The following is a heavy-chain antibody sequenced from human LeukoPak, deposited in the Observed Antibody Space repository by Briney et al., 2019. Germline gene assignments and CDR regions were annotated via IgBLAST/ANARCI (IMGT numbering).Heavy chain of an antibody. Sequence: PSETLSLTCAVYGGSFSGYYWSWIRQPPGKGLEWIGEINHSGSTNYNPSLKSRVTISVDTSKNQFSLKLSSVTAADTAVYYCARARYYYDSSGYLYFDYWGQGTLVTVSS. J-gene: IGHJ4*02. CDR3: ARARYYYDSSGYLYFDY. CDR1: GGSFSGYY. CDR2: INHSGST. V-gene: IGHV4-34*01. D-gene: IGHD3-22*01.